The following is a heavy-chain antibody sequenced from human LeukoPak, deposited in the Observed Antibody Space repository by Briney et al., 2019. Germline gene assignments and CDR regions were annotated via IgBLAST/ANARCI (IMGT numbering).Heavy chain of an antibody. CDR3: ARLPTLARAYYYYAMDV. CDR2: XNHSSSP. Sequence: GXGLEGSGXXNHSSSPNSNPSLNPPVTTSVDTSNNQFSLTLSSVTAADTAVYYCARLPTLARAYYYYAMDVWGQGTTVTVSS. D-gene: IGHD6-6*01. V-gene: IGHV4-34*13. J-gene: IGHJ6*02.